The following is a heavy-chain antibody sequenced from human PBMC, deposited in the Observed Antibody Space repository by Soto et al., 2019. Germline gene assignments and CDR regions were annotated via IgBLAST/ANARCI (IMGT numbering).Heavy chain of an antibody. CDR1: GGSFSGYY. J-gene: IGHJ3*02. CDR2: VNPTGST. V-gene: IGHV4-34*01. D-gene: IGHD6-19*01. Sequence: SETLSLTCAVYGGSFSGYYWSWIRQSPGKGLEWIGEVNPTGSTKYNPSLKSRVTISVDTSKNQFSLNLNSVTAADTALYYCARSREQWLVDAFDIWGQGTMVTVSS. CDR3: ARSREQWLVDAFDI.